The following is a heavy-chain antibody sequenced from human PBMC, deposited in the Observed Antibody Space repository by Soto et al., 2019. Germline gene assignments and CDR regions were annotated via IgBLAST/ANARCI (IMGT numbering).Heavy chain of an antibody. J-gene: IGHJ6*04. CDR1: GVTFSAYW. Sequence: EVQLAESGGGLVQPGGSLRLSCEASGVTFSAYWMSWVRQAPGKGLEWVANIKQDGSEKYYVDSVKGRFTISRDNAKNSLYLQMNSLRGEDTAVYYWASSLLGGKGTTVTVSS. CDR2: IKQDGSEK. CDR3: ASSLL. V-gene: IGHV3-7*01.